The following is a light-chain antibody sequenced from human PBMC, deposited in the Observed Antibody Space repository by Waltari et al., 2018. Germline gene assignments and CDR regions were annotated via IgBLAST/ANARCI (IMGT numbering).Light chain of an antibody. Sequence: DIQMTQSPPTLSTSVGDRVTITCRASQSISSWLAWYQQKPGKAPKLLIYKASSLKSGVPSRFSGSGSGTEFTLTISSLQPDDFATYYCQQYNSYPSFGQGTKVEIK. CDR3: QQYNSYPS. CDR2: KAS. CDR1: QSISSW. J-gene: IGKJ1*01. V-gene: IGKV1-5*03.